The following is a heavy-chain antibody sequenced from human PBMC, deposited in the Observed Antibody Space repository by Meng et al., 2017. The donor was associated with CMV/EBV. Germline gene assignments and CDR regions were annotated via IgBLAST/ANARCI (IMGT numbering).Heavy chain of an antibody. Sequence: SETLSLTCAVSGGSISTSLWWSWVRQPPGKGLEWIGEISHSGNTKYNPSLQSRVTISADKTKNDFSLKLTSMTAADTGVYFCARSPGFWSLDYWGQGTLVTVSS. CDR2: ISHSGNT. D-gene: IGHD2-8*02. V-gene: IGHV4-4*02. CDR3: ARSPGFWSLDY. J-gene: IGHJ4*02. CDR1: GGSISTSLW.